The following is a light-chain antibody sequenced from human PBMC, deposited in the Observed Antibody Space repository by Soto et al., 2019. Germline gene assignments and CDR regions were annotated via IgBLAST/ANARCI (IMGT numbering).Light chain of an antibody. CDR1: SSNIGSNY. V-gene: IGLV1-47*01. Sequence: QSVLTQPPSASGTPGQRVTISCSGSSSNIGSNYVYWYQQLPGTAPHLLIYRNNQRPSVVPDRFSGSKSGTSASLAISGLRYDDADDYYCSTWDDSLSGPVFGGGTQLTVL. CDR2: RNN. J-gene: IGLJ2*01. CDR3: STWDDSLSGPV.